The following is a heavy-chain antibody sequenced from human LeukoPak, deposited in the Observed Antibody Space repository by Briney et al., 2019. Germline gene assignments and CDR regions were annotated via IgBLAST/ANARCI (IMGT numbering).Heavy chain of an antibody. V-gene: IGHV1-46*01. CDR3: ARDQGGYSSGARGLESDAFDI. D-gene: IGHD6-19*01. CDR1: GYTFTTYY. J-gene: IGHJ3*02. Sequence: ASVKVSCKASGYTFTTYYIHWVRQAPGQGLEWMGIINPSGGSTSYAQKFQGRVTMTRDMSTSTVYMELSSLRPEDTAVYYCARDQGGYSSGARGLESDAFDIWGQGTMVTVSS. CDR2: INPSGGST.